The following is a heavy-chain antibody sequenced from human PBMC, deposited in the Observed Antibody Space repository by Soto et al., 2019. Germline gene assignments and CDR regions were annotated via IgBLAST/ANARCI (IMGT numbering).Heavy chain of an antibody. V-gene: IGHV4-30-4*01. CDR1: GDSISTVDYF. CDR2: IYKSAPT. Sequence: QVQLLESGPGLVKPSQTLSLTCSVSGDSISTVDYFWALVRQPPGQALEYIGYIYKSAPTYYNPSFENLVSISLATSQSPSSRNVTARTATDTAAYFWARSTYCLTARSFPNWFASGGQGTLVTFAS. J-gene: IGHJ5*01. CDR3: ARSTYCLTARSFPNWFAS. D-gene: IGHD2-21*01.